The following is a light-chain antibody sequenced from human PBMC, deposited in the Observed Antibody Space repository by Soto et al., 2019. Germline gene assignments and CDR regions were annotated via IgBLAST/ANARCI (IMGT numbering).Light chain of an antibody. J-gene: IGKJ1*01. V-gene: IGKV3-20*01. Sequence: EIVLTQSPGTLSLSPEERATLSCRASQSVSSNYLVWYQQKPGQPPRLLIYGASSRATGIPDRFSGSGSGTELTLTISRLEAEDFAMYYCQQFGSSPPWTFGQGTKVEIK. CDR1: QSVSSNY. CDR3: QQFGSSPPWT. CDR2: GAS.